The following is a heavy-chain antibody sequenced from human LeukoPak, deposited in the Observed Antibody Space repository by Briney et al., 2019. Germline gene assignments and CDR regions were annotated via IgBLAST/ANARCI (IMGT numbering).Heavy chain of an antibody. CDR3: ARDLLAVAATGIGFDY. CDR1: GFTFSSYW. D-gene: IGHD6-19*01. Sequence: GGSLRLSCAASGFTFSSYWMSWVRQAPGKGLEWVANIKQDGSEKYYVDSVKGRFTISRDNAKNSLYLQMNSLRAEDTAAYYCARDLLAVAATGIGFDYWGQGTLVTVSS. CDR2: IKQDGSEK. V-gene: IGHV3-7*01. J-gene: IGHJ4*02.